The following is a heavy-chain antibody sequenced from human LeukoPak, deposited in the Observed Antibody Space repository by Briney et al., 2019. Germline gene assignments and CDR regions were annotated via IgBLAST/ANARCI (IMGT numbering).Heavy chain of an antibody. V-gene: IGHV3-33*08. CDR1: GFTFSTYW. CDR2: IWYDGSNK. Sequence: GGSLRLSCAASGFTFSTYWMSWVRRAPGKGLEWVAVIWYDGSNKYYADSVKGRFTISRDNSKNTLYLQMNSLRAEDTAVYYCARGGWELLPLLYYYGMDVWGQGTTVTVSS. J-gene: IGHJ6*02. CDR3: ARGGWELLPLLYYYGMDV. D-gene: IGHD1-26*01.